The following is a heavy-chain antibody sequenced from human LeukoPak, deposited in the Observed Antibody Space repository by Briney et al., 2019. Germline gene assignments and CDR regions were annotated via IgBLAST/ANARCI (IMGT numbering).Heavy chain of an antibody. Sequence: SETLSLTCTVSGGSISSYYRSWIRQPAGKGLEWIGRIYTSGSTNYNPSLKSRVTMSVDTSKNHFSLKLSSVTAADTAVYYCARESHILYDYVWGSYRDENYFDYWGQGTLVTVSS. V-gene: IGHV4-4*07. CDR2: IYTSGST. D-gene: IGHD3-16*02. CDR1: GGSISSYY. J-gene: IGHJ4*02. CDR3: ARESHILYDYVWGSYRDENYFDY.